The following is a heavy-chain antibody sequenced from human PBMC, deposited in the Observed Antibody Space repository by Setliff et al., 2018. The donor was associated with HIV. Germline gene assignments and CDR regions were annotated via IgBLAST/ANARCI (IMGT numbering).Heavy chain of an antibody. CDR3: ARSPGDYSYYYYMDV. Sequence: VSCKASGYTFTSYAIHWVRQAPGQSLEWMGWINAGYGNTKYSQKFQGRVTITRDASASTAYMELSSLRSEDTAVYYCARSPGDYSYYYYMDVWGKGTTVTVSS. V-gene: IGHV1-3*01. J-gene: IGHJ6*03. CDR1: GYTFTSYA. D-gene: IGHD4-17*01. CDR2: INAGYGNT.